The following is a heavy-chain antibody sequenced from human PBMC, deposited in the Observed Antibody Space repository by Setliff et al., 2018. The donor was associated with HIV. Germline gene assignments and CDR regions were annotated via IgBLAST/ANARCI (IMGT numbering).Heavy chain of an antibody. CDR3: ARSYCGGDCSLVVDTNWFDP. V-gene: IGHV4-38-2*01. CDR2: IYHSGST. D-gene: IGHD2-21*01. J-gene: IGHJ5*02. Sequence: PSETLSLTCAVSGYSISSGYYWGWIRQPPGKGLEWIGSIYHSGSTYYNPSLKSRVTISVDTSKNQFSLKLSSVTAADTAVYYCARSYCGGDCSLVVDTNWFDPWGQGTLVTVSS. CDR1: GYSISSGYY.